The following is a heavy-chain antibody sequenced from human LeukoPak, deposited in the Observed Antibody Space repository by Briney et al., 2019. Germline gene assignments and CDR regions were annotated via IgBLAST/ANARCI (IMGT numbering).Heavy chain of an antibody. Sequence: PGESLRLSCAASGFTFSSYWMHWVRQAPGKGLVWVSRISYDGSTTNYADSVKGRFTISRDNAKNSLYLQMNSLRAEDTAVYYCARARRYSRESDAFDIWGQGIMVTVSS. CDR2: ISYDGSTT. J-gene: IGHJ3*02. CDR3: ARARRYSRESDAFDI. V-gene: IGHV3-74*01. D-gene: IGHD6-13*01. CDR1: GFTFSSYW.